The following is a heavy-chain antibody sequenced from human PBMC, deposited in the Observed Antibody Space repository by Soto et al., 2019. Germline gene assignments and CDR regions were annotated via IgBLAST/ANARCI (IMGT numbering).Heavy chain of an antibody. Sequence: ASVKVSCKASGYTFTSYGISWVRQAPGQGLEWMGWISAYNGNTNYAQKLQGRVTMTTDTSTSTVYMELRSLRSDDTAVYYCARPFSSSWGGVGMDVWGQGTTVTVSS. D-gene: IGHD6-13*01. CDR3: ARPFSSSWGGVGMDV. CDR1: GYTFTSYG. CDR2: ISAYNGNT. V-gene: IGHV1-18*01. J-gene: IGHJ6*02.